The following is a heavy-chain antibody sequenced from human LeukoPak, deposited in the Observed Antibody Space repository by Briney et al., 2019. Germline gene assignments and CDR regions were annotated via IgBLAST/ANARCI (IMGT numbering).Heavy chain of an antibody. V-gene: IGHV4-30-2*01. CDR1: GGSISSDDYS. D-gene: IGHD4-17*01. J-gene: IGHJ4*02. Sequence: ASQTLSLTCAVSGGSISSDDYSWSWVRQPPGKGLEWIGYIFHSGSTSYNTSLKSRVTISLGRSKHQFSLKVTSVTAADTAVYYCARVSGSYDDYYYFDYWGQGTLVTVSS. CDR3: ARVSGSYDDYYYFDY. CDR2: IFHSGST.